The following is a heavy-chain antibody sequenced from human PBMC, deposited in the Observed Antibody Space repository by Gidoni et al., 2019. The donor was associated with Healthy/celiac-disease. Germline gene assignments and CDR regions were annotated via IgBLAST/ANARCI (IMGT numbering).Heavy chain of an antibody. V-gene: IGHV4-39*01. Sequence: QLQLQESGPGLVKPSETLSLTCTVSGGSISSSSYYWGWIRQPPGKGLEWIGSIYYSGSTYYNPSLKSRVTISVDTSKNQFSLKLSSVTAADTAVYYCARAVVPAAWYAFDIWGQGTMVTVSS. CDR2: IYYSGST. CDR3: ARAVVPAAWYAFDI. CDR1: GGSISSSSYY. J-gene: IGHJ3*02. D-gene: IGHD2-2*01.